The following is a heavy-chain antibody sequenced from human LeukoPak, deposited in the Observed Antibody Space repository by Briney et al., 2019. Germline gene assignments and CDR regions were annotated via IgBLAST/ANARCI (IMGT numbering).Heavy chain of an antibody. V-gene: IGHV7-4-1*01. CDR3: ARGGIMRLVDY. Sequence: ASVKVSCKASGYTFTSYGISWVRQAPGQGLEWMGWLNTNTGNPTYAQGFTGRFVFSLDTSVSTAYLQIGSLKAEDTAVYYCARGGIMRLVDYWVQGTLVTVSS. CDR1: GYTFTSYG. J-gene: IGHJ4*02. CDR2: LNTNTGNP. D-gene: IGHD3-16*01.